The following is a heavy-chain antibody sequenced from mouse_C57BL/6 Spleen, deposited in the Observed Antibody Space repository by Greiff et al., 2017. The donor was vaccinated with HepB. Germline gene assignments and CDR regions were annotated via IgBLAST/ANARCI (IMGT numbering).Heavy chain of an antibody. D-gene: IGHD2-4*01. CDR3: AIYYDYDGFAY. V-gene: IGHV5-16*01. CDR1: GFTFSDYY. Sequence: EVMLVESEGGLVQPGSSMKLSCTASGFTFSDYYMAWVRQVPEKGLEWVANINYDGSSTYYLDSLKSRFIISRDNAKNILYLQMSSLKSEDTATYYCAIYYDYDGFAYWGQGTLVTVSA. J-gene: IGHJ3*01. CDR2: INYDGSST.